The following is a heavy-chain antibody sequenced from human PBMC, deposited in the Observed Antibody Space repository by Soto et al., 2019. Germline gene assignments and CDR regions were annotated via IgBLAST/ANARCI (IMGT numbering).Heavy chain of an antibody. D-gene: IGHD6-19*01. CDR1: GFTFSSYA. CDR3: AKDSPRSQIGAVAVIGWYFDP. CDR2: ISGSGGST. Sequence: GGSLRLSCAASGFTFSSYAMSWVRQAPGKGLEWVSAISGSGGSTYYADSVKGRFTISRDNSKNTLYLQMNSLRAEDTAVYYCAKDSPRSQIGAVAVIGWYFDPWGRGPLVTVSS. J-gene: IGHJ2*01. V-gene: IGHV3-23*01.